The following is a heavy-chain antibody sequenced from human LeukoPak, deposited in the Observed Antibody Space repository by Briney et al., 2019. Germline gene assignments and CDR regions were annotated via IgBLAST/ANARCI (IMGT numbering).Heavy chain of an antibody. CDR2: ITWNSGRI. CDR3: ARSYGFYNGAFDI. CDR1: GFTFDDYA. J-gene: IGHJ3*02. Sequence: PGGSLRLSCAGSGFTFDDYAMHWVRQAPGKDLEWVSGITWNSGRIGYGDSVKGRFTMSRDNAKNSLYLQMNSLRAEDTALYYCARSYGFYNGAFDIWGQGTMVTVSS. V-gene: IGHV3-9*01. D-gene: IGHD3-9*01.